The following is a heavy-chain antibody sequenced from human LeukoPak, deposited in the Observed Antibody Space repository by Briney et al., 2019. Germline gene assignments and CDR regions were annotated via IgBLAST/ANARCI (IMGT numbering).Heavy chain of an antibody. J-gene: IGHJ4*02. D-gene: IGHD3-22*01. CDR1: GYTFTSYY. CDR3: ARVDSSGYSEEDY. V-gene: IGHV1-46*01. CDR2: INPSGGST. Sequence: ASVKVSCKASGYTFTSYYMHWVRQAPGQGLEWMGIINPSGGSTSYAQKFQGRVTMTRDMSTSTVYMELRSLRSDDTAVYYCARVDSSGYSEEDYWGQGTLVTVSS.